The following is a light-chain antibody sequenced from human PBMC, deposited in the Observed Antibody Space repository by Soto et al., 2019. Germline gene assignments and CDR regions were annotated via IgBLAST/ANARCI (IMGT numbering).Light chain of an antibody. J-gene: IGKJ5*01. CDR2: GAS. V-gene: IGKV3-20*01. CDR1: QSVTSTY. CDR3: QQYVSPPIT. Sequence: EIVWTQSPGTLSLSPGERVTLSCRASQSVTSTYLGWYQQKPGQAPSLLIYGASSRATGIPDRFSGSGSGTDFTLTISRLEPEDFAVYYCQQYVSPPITFGQGTRLEIK.